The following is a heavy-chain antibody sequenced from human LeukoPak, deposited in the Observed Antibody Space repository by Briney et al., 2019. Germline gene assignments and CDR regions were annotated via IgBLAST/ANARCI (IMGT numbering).Heavy chain of an antibody. CDR2: IIPIFGTA. D-gene: IGHD3-16*02. CDR3: AREDYRWFDP. CDR1: GGTFSSYA. J-gene: IGHJ5*02. V-gene: IGHV1-69*13. Sequence: ASVKVSCKASGGTFSSYAISWVRQAPGQGLEWMGGIIPIFGTANYAQKFQGRVTITADESTSTAYMELSSLRSEDTAVYYCAREDYRWFDPWGQETLVTVSS.